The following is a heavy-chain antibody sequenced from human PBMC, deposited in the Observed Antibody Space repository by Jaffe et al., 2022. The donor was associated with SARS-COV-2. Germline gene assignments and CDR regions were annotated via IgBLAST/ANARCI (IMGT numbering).Heavy chain of an antibody. D-gene: IGHD6-19*01. Sequence: EVQLLESGGGLVQPGGSLRLSCAASGFTFSNYAMSWVRQAPGKGLEWVSAISGGGYGTWYADSVKGRFTVSRDNSKNTLYLQMSSLRAEDTAVYYCAKVIAVAGGFFDYWGQGTLVTVSS. CDR1: GFTFSNYA. J-gene: IGHJ4*02. V-gene: IGHV3-23*01. CDR3: AKVIAVAGGFFDY. CDR2: ISGGGYGT.